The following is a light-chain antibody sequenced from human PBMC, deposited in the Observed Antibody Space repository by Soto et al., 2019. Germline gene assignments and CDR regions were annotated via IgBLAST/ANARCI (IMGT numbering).Light chain of an antibody. CDR3: QQYGSSPPFA. CDR1: QAVNTR. Sequence: EIVLTQSPATLSSFPGDRVTLSCRASQAVNTRLAWYQHKPGQAPRLLIYLASNRAAGVPARFSGSGSGTDFTLTISDVEPEDFALYYCQQYGSSPPFAFGGGTKIEIK. J-gene: IGKJ4*01. CDR2: LAS. V-gene: IGKV3D-11*03.